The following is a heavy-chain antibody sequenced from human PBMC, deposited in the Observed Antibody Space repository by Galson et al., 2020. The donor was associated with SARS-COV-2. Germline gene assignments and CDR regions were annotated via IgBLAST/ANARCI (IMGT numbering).Heavy chain of an antibody. CDR3: AILGFGYAFAM. Sequence: AAVTVSCRVCGYTLNALSMHWVRQAPGKGLEGMGGFHPEDGEIVYAQSFQGRLILTEDTSTDTAYMELSSLRPEDTAVYYCAILGFGYAFAMWGQGTVVTVSS. CDR2: FHPEDGEI. V-gene: IGHV1-24*01. CDR1: GYTLNALS. D-gene: IGHD3-10*01. J-gene: IGHJ3*02.